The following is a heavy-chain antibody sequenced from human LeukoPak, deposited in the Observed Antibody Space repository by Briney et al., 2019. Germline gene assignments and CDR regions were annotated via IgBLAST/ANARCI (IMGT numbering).Heavy chain of an antibody. CDR1: GGSITGSGYY. CDR3: ARLRSPGDFDY. D-gene: IGHD1-26*01. V-gene: IGHV4-39*07. J-gene: IGHJ4*02. Sequence: PSQTLSLTCTVSGGSITGSGYYWVWIRQPPGKGLEWIATIYYTGSTYYNPSLKSRVTTSVATSKTQFSLRLNSVTAADTAMYYCARLRSPGDFDYWGQGTLVTVSS. CDR2: IYYTGST.